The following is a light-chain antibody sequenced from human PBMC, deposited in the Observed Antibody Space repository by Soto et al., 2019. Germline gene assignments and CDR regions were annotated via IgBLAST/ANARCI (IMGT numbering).Light chain of an antibody. CDR1: QDISTY. Sequence: DIQMTQSPSSLSASVGDRVTITCQASQDISTYLNWYQQKPGKAPKLLIYDASNLETGVPSRFSGSGSGTDFTFTISSLQPEDIATYYCQQYDNLLSTYTFGQGTKLEIK. CDR2: DAS. CDR3: QQYDNLLSTYT. J-gene: IGKJ2*01. V-gene: IGKV1-33*01.